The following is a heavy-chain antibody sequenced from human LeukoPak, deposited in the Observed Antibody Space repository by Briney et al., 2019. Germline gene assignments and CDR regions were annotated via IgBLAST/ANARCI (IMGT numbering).Heavy chain of an antibody. V-gene: IGHV3-30*04. D-gene: IGHD3-10*01. CDR2: ISYDGSNK. CDR1: GFTFSSYA. CDR3: AKVLWFGESTQNFDY. J-gene: IGHJ4*02. Sequence: PGGSLRLSCAASGFTFSSYAMHWVRQAPGKGLEWVAVISYDGSNKYYADSVKGRFTISRDNSKNTLYLQMNSLRAEDTAIYYCAKVLWFGESTQNFDYWGQGTLVTVSS.